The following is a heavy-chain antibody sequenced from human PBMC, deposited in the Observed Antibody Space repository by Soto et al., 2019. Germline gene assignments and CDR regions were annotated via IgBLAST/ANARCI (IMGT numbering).Heavy chain of an antibody. CDR3: AKDQAVLTAAALDY. Sequence: PGGSLRLSCAASGITFSNYAMTWVRQAPGKGREWVSAISSTGSTTYYADSVKGRFTISRDNSENMVYLQMNSLRAEDTAVYYCAKDQAVLTAAALDYWGQGALVTVSS. D-gene: IGHD2-2*01. CDR1: GITFSNYA. V-gene: IGHV3-23*01. CDR2: ISSTGSTT. J-gene: IGHJ4*02.